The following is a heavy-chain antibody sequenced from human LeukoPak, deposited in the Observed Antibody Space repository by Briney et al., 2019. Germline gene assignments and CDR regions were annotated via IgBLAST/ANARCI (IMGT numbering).Heavy chain of an antibody. CDR1: GGSISSYY. J-gene: IGHJ5*02. V-gene: IGHV4-59*01. CDR3: ARLQDGDYRRLGVNWFDP. Sequence: PSETLSLTCTVPGGSISSYYWSWIRQPPGKGLEWLGYIYYSGSPNYNPSLKSRVTISVDTSKNQFSLKLSSVTAADTAVYYCARLQDGDYRRLGVNWFDPWGQGTLVTVSS. D-gene: IGHD4-17*01. CDR2: IYYSGSP.